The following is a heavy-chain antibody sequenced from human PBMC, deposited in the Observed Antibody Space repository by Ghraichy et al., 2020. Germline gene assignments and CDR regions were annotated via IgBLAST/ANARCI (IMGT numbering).Heavy chain of an antibody. J-gene: IGHJ3*02. CDR2: ISPESGGI. Sequence: ASVKVSCKASGYSFTDYFIHWVRQAPGQGLQWVGRISPESGGINYAQKFQGRVTMTKDTSISTAYMELSRLTSDDTAIYYCARAQGGCSGGNCYPDDALDIWGRGTLVIVSS. V-gene: IGHV1-2*06. D-gene: IGHD2-15*01. CDR3: ARAQGGCSGGNCYPDDALDI. CDR1: GYSFTDYF.